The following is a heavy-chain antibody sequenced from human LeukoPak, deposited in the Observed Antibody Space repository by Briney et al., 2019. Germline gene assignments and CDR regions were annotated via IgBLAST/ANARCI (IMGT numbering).Heavy chain of an antibody. Sequence: GASVKVSCKASGGTFSSYAISWVRQAPGQGLEWMGGIIPIFGTANYAQKFQGRVTITADKSTSTAYKELSSLRSEDTAVYYCARGHSSSWYPHDIWGQGTMVTVSS. J-gene: IGHJ3*02. D-gene: IGHD6-13*01. V-gene: IGHV1-69*06. CDR1: GGTFSSYA. CDR3: ARGHSSSWYPHDI. CDR2: IIPIFGTA.